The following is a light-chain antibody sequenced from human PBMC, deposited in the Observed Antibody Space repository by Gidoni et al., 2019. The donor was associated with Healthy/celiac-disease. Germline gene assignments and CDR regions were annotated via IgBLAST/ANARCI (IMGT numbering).Light chain of an antibody. J-gene: IGLJ2*01. Sequence: QSALTQPPSVSGSPGQSVTISCTGTSSDVGGYNYVSWYQQHPGKAPKLMIYEVSKRPSGVPDRFSGSKSVNTASLTVSGLQAEDEADYYCSSYAGSNTVFGGGTKLTVL. CDR2: EVS. CDR1: SSDVGGYNY. V-gene: IGLV2-8*01. CDR3: SSYAGSNTV.